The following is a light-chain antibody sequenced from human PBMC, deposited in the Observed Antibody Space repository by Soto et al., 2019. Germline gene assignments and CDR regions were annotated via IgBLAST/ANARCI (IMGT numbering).Light chain of an antibody. Sequence: AIRMTQSPSSLSASTGDRVTITCRASQGISSYLAWYQQKPGKAPKLLIYAASTRQIGVPSRFSGSGSGTDFTLTISCLQSEDFAAYYCQQYYSYPRTFGQGTKVEIK. CDR3: QQYYSYPRT. J-gene: IGKJ1*01. V-gene: IGKV1-8*01. CDR2: AAS. CDR1: QGISSY.